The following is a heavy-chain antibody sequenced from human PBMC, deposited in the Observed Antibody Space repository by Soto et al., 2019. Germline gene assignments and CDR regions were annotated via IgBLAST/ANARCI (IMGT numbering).Heavy chain of an antibody. J-gene: IGHJ4*02. Sequence: GGSLRLSCAASGFTVSSSYMSWVRQAPGKGLGWVSVIYSGGGTYYADSVKGRFTISSDNFKNTLYLQMNSLRAEDTAVYYCARGHYYDSNRYFDYWGQGTLVTVSS. V-gene: IGHV3-53*01. CDR3: ARGHYYDSNRYFDY. D-gene: IGHD3-22*01. CDR2: IYSGGGT. CDR1: GFTVSSSY.